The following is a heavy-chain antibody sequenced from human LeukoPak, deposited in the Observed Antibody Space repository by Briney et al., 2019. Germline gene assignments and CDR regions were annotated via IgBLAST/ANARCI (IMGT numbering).Heavy chain of an antibody. Sequence: SETLSLTCTVSGGSISIYHWNWIRQPAGKGLEWIGRIYTSGSTNYNPSLKSRVTISVDTSKNQYSLKLSSVTAADTAVYYCARVKQQLGLAPQAVYYYYYMDVWGKGTTVTVSS. CDR1: GGSISIYH. V-gene: IGHV4-4*07. D-gene: IGHD6-13*01. CDR3: ARVKQQLGLAPQAVYYYYYMDV. CDR2: IYTSGST. J-gene: IGHJ6*03.